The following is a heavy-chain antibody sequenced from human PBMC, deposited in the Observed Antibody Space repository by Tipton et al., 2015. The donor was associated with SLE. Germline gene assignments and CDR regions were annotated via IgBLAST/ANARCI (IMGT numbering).Heavy chain of an antibody. CDR1: GGSISSHY. V-gene: IGHV4-59*11. CDR3: ARSLGYSSSWFYFDY. CDR2: IYYSGST. D-gene: IGHD6-13*01. J-gene: IGHJ4*02. Sequence: GSLRLSCTVSGGSISSHYWSWIRQPPGKGLEWIGYIYYSGSTNYNPSLKSRVTISVDTSKNQFSLKLSSVTAADTAVYYCARSLGYSSSWFYFDYWGQGTLVTVSS.